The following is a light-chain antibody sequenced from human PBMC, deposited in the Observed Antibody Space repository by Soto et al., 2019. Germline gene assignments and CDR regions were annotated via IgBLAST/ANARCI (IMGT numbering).Light chain of an antibody. CDR1: SSNIGANYD. J-gene: IGLJ1*01. Sequence: QSALTQPPSVSGAPGQRVTISCTGSSSNIGANYDVQWYQQLPGTAPKLLIYGNSNRPSGVPDRFSGSKSGTSASLAITGLQADDEADYYCQSYDSSLSAHYVFGSGTKVT. CDR2: GNS. V-gene: IGLV1-40*01. CDR3: QSYDSSLSAHYV.